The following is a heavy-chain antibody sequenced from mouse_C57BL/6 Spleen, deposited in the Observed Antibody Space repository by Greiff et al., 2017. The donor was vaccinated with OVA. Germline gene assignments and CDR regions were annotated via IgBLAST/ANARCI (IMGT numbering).Heavy chain of an antibody. Sequence: EVMLVESGGGLVKPGGSLKLSCAASGFTFSSYTMSWVRQTPEKRLEWVATISGGGGNTYYPDSVQGRFTISRANAKNTLYLQMSSLRSEDTAVYYCARNDYNWYFDVWGTGTTVTVSS. CDR1: GFTFSSYT. J-gene: IGHJ1*03. V-gene: IGHV5-9*01. CDR2: ISGGGGNT. CDR3: ARNDYNWYFDV. D-gene: IGHD2-4*01.